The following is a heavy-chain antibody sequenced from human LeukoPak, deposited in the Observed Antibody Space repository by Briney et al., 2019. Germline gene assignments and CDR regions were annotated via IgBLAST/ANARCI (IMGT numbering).Heavy chain of an antibody. V-gene: IGHV4-4*08. Sequence: SGTLSLTCTVSGGSLSGYYWSWIRQPPGKGLEWVGDIYISGSTHYTPSLKIRVTSSKDTYKNQFSLKLKSVTAADTAVYYCASTRGATDFDYWGQGALVTVSS. CDR3: ASTRGATDFDY. D-gene: IGHD1-26*01. J-gene: IGHJ4*02. CDR2: IYISGST. CDR1: GGSLSGYY.